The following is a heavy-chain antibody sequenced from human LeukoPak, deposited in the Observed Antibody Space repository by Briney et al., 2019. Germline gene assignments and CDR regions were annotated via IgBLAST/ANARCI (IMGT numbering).Heavy chain of an antibody. CDR2: IYSGGST. D-gene: IGHD6-13*01. CDR1: GFTVSSNY. CDR3: ARPRIAAAHEPLDY. V-gene: IGHV3-53*01. J-gene: IGHJ4*02. Sequence: PGGSLRLSCAASGFTVSSNYMSWVRQAPGKGLEWVSVIYSGGSTYYADSVKGRFTISRDNSKNTLYLQMNSLRAEDTAVYYCARPRIAAAHEPLDYWGQGTLVTVSS.